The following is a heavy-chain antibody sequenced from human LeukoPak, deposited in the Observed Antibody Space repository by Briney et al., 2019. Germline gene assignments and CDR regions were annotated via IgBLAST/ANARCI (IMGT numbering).Heavy chain of an antibody. V-gene: IGHV4-34*01. CDR3: ARHQVSLYDILTGYDY. CDR1: GESFSGYF. J-gene: IGHJ4*02. D-gene: IGHD3-9*01. Sequence: SETLSLTCAVYGESFSGYFWTWIRQPPGKGLEWIGSIYYSGSTYYNPSLKSRVTISVDTSKNQFSLKLSSVTAADTAVYYCARHQVSLYDILTGYDYWGQGTLVTVSS. CDR2: IYYSGST.